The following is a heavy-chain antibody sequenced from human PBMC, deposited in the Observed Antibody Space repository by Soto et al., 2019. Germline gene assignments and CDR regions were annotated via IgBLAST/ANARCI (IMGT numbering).Heavy chain of an antibody. J-gene: IGHJ3*02. V-gene: IGHV1-8*01. Sequence: GASVKVSCKASGYTFTSYDINWVRQATGQGFEWMGWMNPNSGNTGYAQKFQGRVTMTWNTSICTAYMELSSLRSEDTAVYYCARGINYYDSGDDAFDIWGQGTMVTVSS. D-gene: IGHD3-10*01. CDR1: GYTFTSYD. CDR3: ARGINYYDSGDDAFDI. CDR2: MNPNSGNT.